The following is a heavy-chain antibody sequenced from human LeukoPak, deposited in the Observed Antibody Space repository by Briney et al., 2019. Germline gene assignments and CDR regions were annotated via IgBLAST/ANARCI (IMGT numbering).Heavy chain of an antibody. D-gene: IGHD3-22*01. CDR1: GGSFSGYY. V-gene: IGHV4-34*01. CDR3: ARVHVVVITRGFDY. J-gene: IGHJ4*02. CDR2: INHSGST. Sequence: PSETLSLTCAVYGGSFSGYYWSWIRQPPGKGLEWIGEINHSGSTNYNPSLKSRVTISVDTSKNQFSLKLSSVTAADTAVYYCARVHVVVITRGFDYWGQGTLVTISS.